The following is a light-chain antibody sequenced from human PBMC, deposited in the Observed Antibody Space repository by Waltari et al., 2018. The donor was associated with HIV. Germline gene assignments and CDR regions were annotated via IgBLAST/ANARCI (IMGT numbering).Light chain of an antibody. CDR3: SSSVGSNNYV. CDR1: SSAVGGSQF. V-gene: IGLV2-8*01. J-gene: IGLJ1*01. Sequence: QSALTQPPSASGSPGQSVTISCTGTSSAVGGSQFVCWYQQHPGKAPKVMIYEVTKRPSGVPDRFSGSRSGNTASLTVSGLQAEDEADYYCSSSVGSNNYVFGTGTKVTVL. CDR2: EVT.